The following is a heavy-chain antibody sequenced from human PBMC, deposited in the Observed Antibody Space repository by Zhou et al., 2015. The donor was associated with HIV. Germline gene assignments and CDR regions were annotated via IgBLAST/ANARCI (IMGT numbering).Heavy chain of an antibody. CDR2: IIPILGAP. V-gene: IGHV1-69*01. J-gene: IGHJ3*02. CDR1: GGTFSSYA. CDR3: ATGSSGTLIVAGAFDI. Sequence: QVQLVQSGAEVKKPGSSVKVSCKASGGTFSSYAISWVRQAPGQGLEWMGGIIPILGAPNNAQKFQDRVTITADEITSTAYMELGSLKSEDTAVYYCATGSSGTLIVAGAFDIWGQGTMLTVSS. D-gene: IGHD3-22*01.